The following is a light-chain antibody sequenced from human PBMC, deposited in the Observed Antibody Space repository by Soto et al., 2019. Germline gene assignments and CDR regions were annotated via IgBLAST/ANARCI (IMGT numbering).Light chain of an antibody. CDR3: CSYAGSYTFI. V-gene: IGLV2-11*01. Sequence: QSALTQPRSVSGSPGQSVTISCTGTSSDVGGYNFVSWYQHHPGKAPKFMIYAVSKRPSGVPDRFSGSKSGNTASLTISGLQAEDEADYYCCSYAGSYTFIFGGGTKLTVL. CDR2: AVS. CDR1: SSDVGGYNF. J-gene: IGLJ2*01.